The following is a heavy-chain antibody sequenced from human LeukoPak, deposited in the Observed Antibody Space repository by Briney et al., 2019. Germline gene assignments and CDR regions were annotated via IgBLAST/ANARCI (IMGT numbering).Heavy chain of an antibody. J-gene: IGHJ4*02. V-gene: IGHV3-7*01. CDR3: ARDLDYGGYFDY. D-gene: IGHD4-17*01. CDR1: GFTFSSYA. Sequence: PGGSLRLSCAASGFTFSSYAMSWVRQAPGKGLEWVANIKQDGSEKYYVDSVKGRFTIPRDNAKNSLYLQMNSLRAEDTAVYYCARDLDYGGYFDYWGQGTLVTVSS. CDR2: IKQDGSEK.